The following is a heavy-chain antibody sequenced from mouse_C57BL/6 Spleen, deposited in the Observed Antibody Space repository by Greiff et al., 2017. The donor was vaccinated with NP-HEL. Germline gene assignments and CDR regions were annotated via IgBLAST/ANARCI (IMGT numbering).Heavy chain of an antibody. CDR2: FYPGSGSI. Sequence: VHLVESGAELVKPGASVKLSCKASGYTFTEYTIHWVKQRSGQGLEWIGWFYPGSGSIKYNEKFKDKATLTADKSSSTVYMELSRLTSEDSAVYFCARHEDKTTVVAGAMDYWGQGTSVTVSS. CDR3: ARHEDKTTVVAGAMDY. J-gene: IGHJ4*01. D-gene: IGHD1-1*01. CDR1: GYTFTEYT. V-gene: IGHV1-62-2*01.